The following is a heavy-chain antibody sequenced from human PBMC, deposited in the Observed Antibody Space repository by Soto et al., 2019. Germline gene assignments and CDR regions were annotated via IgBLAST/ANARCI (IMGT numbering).Heavy chain of an antibody. CDR3: ASGAPRSLRRYCSGGSCYRVMDWFDP. D-gene: IGHD2-15*01. CDR1: GGTFSSYA. V-gene: IGHV1-69*13. J-gene: IGHJ5*02. CDR2: IIPIFGTA. Sequence: SVKVSCKASGGTFSSYAISWVRQAPGQGLEWMGGIIPIFGTANYAQKFQGRVTITADESTSTAYMELSSLRSEDTAVYYCASGAPRSLRRYCSGGSCYRVMDWFDPWGQGTLVTVSS.